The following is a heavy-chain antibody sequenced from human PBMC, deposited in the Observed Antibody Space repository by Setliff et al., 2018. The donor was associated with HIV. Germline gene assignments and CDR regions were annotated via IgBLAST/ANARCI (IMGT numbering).Heavy chain of an antibody. D-gene: IGHD5-18*01. CDR1: GGSISSSNW. Sequence: SETLSLTCAVSGGSISSSNWWSWVRQPPGKGLEWIGEIYHGGSTNYNPSLKSRVTISVDKSKNQFSLKLSSVTAADAAVYYCARATPGYNYGSRHAFDIWGQGTKVTV. CDR3: ARATPGYNYGSRHAFDI. CDR2: IYHGGST. J-gene: IGHJ3*02. V-gene: IGHV4-4*02.